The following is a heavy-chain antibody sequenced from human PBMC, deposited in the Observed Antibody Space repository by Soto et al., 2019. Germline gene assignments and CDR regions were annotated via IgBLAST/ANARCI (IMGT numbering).Heavy chain of an antibody. Sequence: SETLSLTCTVSGGSISSGGYYWSWIRQHPGKGLEWIGYIYYSGSTYYNPSLKSRVTISVDTSKNQFSLKLSSVTAADTAVYYCARNKVATISPFFDYWGQGTQVTVSS. V-gene: IGHV4-31*03. CDR2: IYYSGST. J-gene: IGHJ4*02. D-gene: IGHD5-12*01. CDR1: GGSISSGGYY. CDR3: ARNKVATISPFFDY.